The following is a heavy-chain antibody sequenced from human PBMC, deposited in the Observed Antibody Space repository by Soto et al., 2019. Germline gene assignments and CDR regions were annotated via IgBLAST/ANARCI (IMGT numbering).Heavy chain of an antibody. CDR3: ARGTRSGSYYYYGLDV. D-gene: IGHD1-26*01. Sequence: QVQLVQSGADVKKPGSSVKVSCKASGGTFSSYAISWVRQAPGQGLEWMGGIIPIFGTTNYARRFQGRVMITADKSTSTAYMELRSLRSEDTAVYYCARGTRSGSYYYYGLDVWGQGTTVTVSS. J-gene: IGHJ6*02. V-gene: IGHV1-69*06. CDR2: IIPIFGTT. CDR1: GGTFSSYA.